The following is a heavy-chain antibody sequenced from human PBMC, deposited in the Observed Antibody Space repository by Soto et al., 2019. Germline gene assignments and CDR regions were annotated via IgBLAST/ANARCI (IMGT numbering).Heavy chain of an antibody. CDR3: ASLNNWSSGDGRIDV. V-gene: IGHV1-69*01. D-gene: IGHD1-26*01. J-gene: IGHJ6*02. CDR1: GGTFNTYT. CDR2: IMPLYAKP. Sequence: QVQLVQSGAEVKKPGSSVNVSCKASGGTFNTYTISWVRQVPGRGLEWMGGIMPLYAKPTYAQPFLGRLTIAADEHTSTVYMELSSLRSEDTALYYCASLNNWSSGDGRIDVLGRGTAVSVSS.